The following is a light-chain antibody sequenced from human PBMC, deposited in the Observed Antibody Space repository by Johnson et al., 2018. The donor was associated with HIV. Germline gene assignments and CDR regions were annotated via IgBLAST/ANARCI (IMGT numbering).Light chain of an antibody. CDR1: SSNIGNNY. CDR2: DNN. J-gene: IGLJ1*01. V-gene: IGLV1-51*01. Sequence: QLVLTQPPSVSAAPGQKVTISCSGSSSNIGNNYVSWYQQLPGTAPKLLIYDNNKRPSGIPDRFSGSKSGTSATLGITGLQTVDEADYYCGTWDSSLSAAVFGTGTKVTVL. CDR3: GTWDSSLSAAV.